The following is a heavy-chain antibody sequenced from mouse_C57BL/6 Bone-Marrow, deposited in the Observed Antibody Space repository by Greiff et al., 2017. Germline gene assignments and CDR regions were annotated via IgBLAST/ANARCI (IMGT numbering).Heavy chain of an antibody. CDR2: INPGSGGT. Sequence: QVQLQQSGAELVRPGTSVKVSCKASGYAFTNYLIEWVKQRPGQGLEWIGVINPGSGGTNYNEKFKGKATLTADKSSSTAYMQLSSLTSEDSAVSFCARGGGFAYWGQGTLVTVSA. CDR1: GYAFTNYL. J-gene: IGHJ3*01. CDR3: ARGGGFAY. V-gene: IGHV1-54*01.